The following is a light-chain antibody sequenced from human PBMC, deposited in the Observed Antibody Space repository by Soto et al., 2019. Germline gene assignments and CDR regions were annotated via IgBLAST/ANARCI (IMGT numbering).Light chain of an antibody. Sequence: DIQMTQSPSPLSSSLGDSVRITCRASQDLRSYLTWYPQEAGKAPKPLIYDASILQSGVQSRLRGSGSGTDLTLTIRSLQPEDFATYYCKQSYSTKTCGQGTKVDIK. CDR2: DAS. V-gene: IGKV1-39*01. J-gene: IGKJ1*01. CDR1: QDLRSY. CDR3: KQSYSTKT.